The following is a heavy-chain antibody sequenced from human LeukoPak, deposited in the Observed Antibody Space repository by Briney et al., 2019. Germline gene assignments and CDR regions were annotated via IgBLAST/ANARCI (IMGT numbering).Heavy chain of an antibody. Sequence: GSLRLPCAASGFTFSNAWMHWVRQAPGKGLEWVGRIKSKAHGGTTDYAAPVKGRFTISRDDSKNTLYLQMNSLKTEDTAVYYCWDTNWNGDWDYWGQGTLVTVSS. J-gene: IGHJ4*02. CDR3: WDTNWNGDWDY. CDR2: IKSKAHGGTT. D-gene: IGHD1-1*01. CDR1: GFTFSNAW. V-gene: IGHV3-15*01.